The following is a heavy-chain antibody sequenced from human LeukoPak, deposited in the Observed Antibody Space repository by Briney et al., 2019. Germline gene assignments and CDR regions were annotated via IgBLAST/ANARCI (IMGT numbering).Heavy chain of an antibody. CDR2: ISSSSSYI. D-gene: IGHD2-15*01. V-gene: IGHV3-21*01. CDR1: GFTFSSYA. Sequence: GGSLRLSCAASGFTFSSYAMNWVRQAPGKGLEWVSSISSSSSYIYYADSLKGRFTISRDSAKNSLFLQMNSRRAEDTAVYYCARTASLTPTPSFDYWGQGTLVTVSS. J-gene: IGHJ4*02. CDR3: ARTASLTPTPSFDY.